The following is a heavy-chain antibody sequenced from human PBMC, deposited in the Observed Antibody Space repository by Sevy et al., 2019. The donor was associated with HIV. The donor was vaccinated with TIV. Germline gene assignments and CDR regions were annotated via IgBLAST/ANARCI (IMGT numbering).Heavy chain of an antibody. CDR2: ISYGGRT. Sequence: SETLSLSCTVSHGSINNYFWSWIRQPPGKGLEWIGFISYGGRTKYNPSLQSRVTMSVDPSKNHFSLRLRSVTAADTGVYYCARGSDEFNGYYYFDYWGLGTLVTVSS. J-gene: IGHJ4*02. V-gene: IGHV4-59*13. CDR3: ARGSDEFNGYYYFDY. D-gene: IGHD2-21*01. CDR1: HGSINNYF.